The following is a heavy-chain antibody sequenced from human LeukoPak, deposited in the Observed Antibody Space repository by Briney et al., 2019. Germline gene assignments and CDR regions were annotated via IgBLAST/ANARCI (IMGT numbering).Heavy chain of an antibody. Sequence: GGSLRLSCAASGFTFSSYSMNWVRQAPGKGLEWVSSISSSSSYIYYADSVKGRFTISRDNAKNSLYLQMNSLRAEVTAVYYCARDTYCGGDCYSNYFDYWGQGTLVTVSS. CDR2: ISSSSSYI. V-gene: IGHV3-21*01. CDR3: ARDTYCGGDCYSNYFDY. CDR1: GFTFSSYS. J-gene: IGHJ4*02. D-gene: IGHD2-21*02.